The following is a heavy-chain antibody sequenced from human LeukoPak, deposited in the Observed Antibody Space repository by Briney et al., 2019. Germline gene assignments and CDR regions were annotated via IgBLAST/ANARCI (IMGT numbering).Heavy chain of an antibody. CDR1: GGSMRSYY. Sequence: SETLPLTCSVSGGSMRSYYWSWIRQPPGKGLEWMGYIYYSGSTNYNPSVKRRVTISVDTSKNQFSLRLSSVTAADTAVYYCARVRPAVAGTHYFDYWGQGTLVTVSS. D-gene: IGHD6-19*01. CDR3: ARVRPAVAGTHYFDY. CDR2: IYYSGST. J-gene: IGHJ4*02. V-gene: IGHV4-59*01.